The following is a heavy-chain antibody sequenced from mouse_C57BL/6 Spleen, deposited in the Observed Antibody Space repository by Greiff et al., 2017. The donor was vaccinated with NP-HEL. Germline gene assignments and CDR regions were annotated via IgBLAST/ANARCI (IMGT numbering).Heavy chain of an antibody. D-gene: IGHD3-2*02. CDR1: GFNIKDYY. CDR3: TEDSSGYGFAY. J-gene: IGHJ3*01. Sequence: VQLQQSGAELVRPGASVKLSCTASGFNIKDYYMHWVKQRPEQGLEWIGRIDPEDGDTEYAPKFQGKATMTADTSSNTAYLQLSSLTSEDTAVYYCTEDSSGYGFAYWGQGTLVTVSA. CDR2: IDPEDGDT. V-gene: IGHV14-1*01.